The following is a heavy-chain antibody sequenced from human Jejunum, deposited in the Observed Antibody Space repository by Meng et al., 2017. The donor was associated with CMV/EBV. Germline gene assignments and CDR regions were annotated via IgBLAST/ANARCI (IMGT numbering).Heavy chain of an antibody. CDR2: IRKKGNNYST. CDR1: GFTSSDHY. Sequence: SGFTSSDHYMDWVRQAPGKGLEWVGRIRKKGNNYSTEYAASVKDRFSISRDDSKNSLYLQMHSLKTEDTAVYYCARSYSGSRFDPWGQGTLVTVSS. CDR3: ARSYSGSRFDP. D-gene: IGHD1-26*01. J-gene: IGHJ5*02. V-gene: IGHV3-72*01.